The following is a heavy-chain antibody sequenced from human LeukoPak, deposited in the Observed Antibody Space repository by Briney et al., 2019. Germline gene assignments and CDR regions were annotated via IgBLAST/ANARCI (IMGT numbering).Heavy chain of an antibody. CDR1: GNTFTGYY. CDR3: ARDRALAGTNVDAFDI. D-gene: IGHD6-19*01. Sequence: GASVKVSCKVSGNTFTGYYIHWVRQAPGQGLEWMGWINPYSGGTNYAQSFQGRVTMTRDTSINTAYMELTRLKYDDTAVYYCARDRALAGTNVDAFDIWGQGTMVTVSS. V-gene: IGHV1-2*02. J-gene: IGHJ3*02. CDR2: INPYSGGT.